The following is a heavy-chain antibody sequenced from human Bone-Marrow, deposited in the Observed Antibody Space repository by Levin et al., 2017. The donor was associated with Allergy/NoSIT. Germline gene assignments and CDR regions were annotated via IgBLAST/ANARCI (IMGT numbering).Heavy chain of an antibody. CDR3: ARAGYDYWSGDAFDV. J-gene: IGHJ3*01. Sequence: PSETLSLTCTVSGASVSSAAYYWGWIRQPPGEGLEWIGYMSYSGSTNSNPSLKSRVTMSIDTPKNQFSLKLSSVTAADTAVYYCARAGYDYWSGDAFDVWGQGTMVTISP. CDR2: MSYSGST. CDR1: GASVSSAAYY. D-gene: IGHD3-3*01. V-gene: IGHV4-61*08.